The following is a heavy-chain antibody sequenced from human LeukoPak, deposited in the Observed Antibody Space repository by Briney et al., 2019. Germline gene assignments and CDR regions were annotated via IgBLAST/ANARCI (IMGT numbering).Heavy chain of an antibody. V-gene: IGHV3-23*01. D-gene: IGHD3-16*01. CDR2: IFDSGAPS. CDR3: AKRKGGDFDY. CDR1: GFSFGRHA. J-gene: IGHJ4*02. Sequence: GGSLRLSCVGSGFSFGRHAMTWVRQVPGKGLEWVSSIFDSGAPSYYADSVKGRFTISRDDSQNTLYLQMNSLRAEDTAIYYCAKRKGGDFDYWGQGTLVTVSS.